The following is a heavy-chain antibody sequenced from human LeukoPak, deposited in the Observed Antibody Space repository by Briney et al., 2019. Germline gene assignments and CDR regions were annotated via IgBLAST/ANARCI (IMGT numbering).Heavy chain of an antibody. CDR1: GFTFSSYE. J-gene: IGHJ6*03. CDR2: ISSSGSTI. V-gene: IGHV3-48*03. D-gene: IGHD2-2*01. Sequence: GGSLRLSCAASGFTFSSYEMNWVRQAPGKGLEWVSYISSSGSTIYYADSVKGRFTISRDNAKNSLYLQMNSLRAEDTAVYYCASQYQLLSDYYYMDVWGKGTTVTISS. CDR3: ASQYQLLSDYYYMDV.